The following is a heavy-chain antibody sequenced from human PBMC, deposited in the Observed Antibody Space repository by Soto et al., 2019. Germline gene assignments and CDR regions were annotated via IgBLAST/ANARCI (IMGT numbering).Heavy chain of an antibody. CDR1: GFSISSGYY. V-gene: IGHV4-38-2*01. Sequence: PSETLSLTCAVSGFSISSGYYWGWIRQPPGKGLEWIGSMYQSGTTYYNPSLKSRVSISVDTSKNQFSLKLSSVTAADTAVYYCARGWYRDGYNGGYFDYWGQGTLVTVSS. D-gene: IGHD1-26*01. CDR2: MYQSGTT. J-gene: IGHJ4*02. CDR3: ARGWYRDGYNGGYFDY.